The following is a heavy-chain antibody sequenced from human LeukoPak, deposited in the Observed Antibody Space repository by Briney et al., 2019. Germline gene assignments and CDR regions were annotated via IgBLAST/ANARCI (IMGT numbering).Heavy chain of an antibody. CDR3: ARDGSRVGGNAFDI. J-gene: IGHJ3*02. D-gene: IGHD3-10*01. V-gene: IGHV4-59*01. CDR2: IYYSGST. Sequence: SETLSLTCTVSGGSISSYYWSWIRQPPGQGLQWIGYIYYSGSTNHNPSLKSRVTISVDTSKNQFSLKLSSVTAADAAVYYCARDGSRVGGNAFDIWGQGTMVTVSS. CDR1: GGSISSYY.